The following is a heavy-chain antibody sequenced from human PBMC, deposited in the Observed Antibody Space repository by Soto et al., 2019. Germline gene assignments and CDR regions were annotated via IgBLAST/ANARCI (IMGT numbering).Heavy chain of an antibody. J-gene: IGHJ6*02. D-gene: IGHD5-18*01. CDR2: IYYSGST. CDR1: GGSISSSSYY. V-gene: IGHV4-39*01. CDR3: ARPTGYSYGYNYYYYGMDV. Sequence: PSETLSLTCTVSGGSISSSSYYWGWIRQPPGKGLEWIGSIYYSGSTYYNPSLKSRVTISVDTSKNQFSLKLSSVTAADTAVYYCARPTGYSYGYNYYYYGMDVWGQGTTVTVSS.